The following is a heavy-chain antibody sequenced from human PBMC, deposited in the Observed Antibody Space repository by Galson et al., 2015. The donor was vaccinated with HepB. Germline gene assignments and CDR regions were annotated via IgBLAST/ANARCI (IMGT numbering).Heavy chain of an antibody. Sequence: SVKVSCKASGYNFTDYYMHWVRQAPGQGLEWMGWINPKRGGTSCAQKFQGRVTMTRDTSTGTVYMELSSLTSDDTAVYYCARAQGVFRVPLRYFHWFGYWGQGTQVTASS. CDR1: GYNFTDYY. J-gene: IGHJ5*01. CDR3: ARAQGVFRVPLRYFHWFGY. D-gene: IGHD3-9*01. V-gene: IGHV1-2*02. CDR2: INPKRGGT.